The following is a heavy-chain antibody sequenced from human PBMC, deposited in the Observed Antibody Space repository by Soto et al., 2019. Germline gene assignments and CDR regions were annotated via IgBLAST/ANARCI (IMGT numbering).Heavy chain of an antibody. CDR1: GYTFTSYG. Sequence: GASVKVSCKASGYTFTSYGISWVRQAPGQGLEWMGWISAYNGNTNYAQKLQGRVTMTTDTSTSTAYMELRSLRSDDTAVYYCARATPIEYSSGWDGYYYYYYGMDVWGQGTTVTVSS. CDR2: ISAYNGNT. J-gene: IGHJ6*02. CDR3: ARATPIEYSSGWDGYYYYYYGMDV. V-gene: IGHV1-18*01. D-gene: IGHD6-19*01.